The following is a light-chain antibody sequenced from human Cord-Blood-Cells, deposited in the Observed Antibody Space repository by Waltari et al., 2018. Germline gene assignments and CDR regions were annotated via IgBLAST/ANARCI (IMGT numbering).Light chain of an antibody. Sequence: DIVMTQSPDSLAVSLGERATINCKSSQSVLYSSNNKNYLAWYRQKPGQPLKPLIYWASTRKAGVPDQFSGSGSGTDFTLTISSLQAEYVAVYYCQQYYSTPITFGQGTRLEIK. J-gene: IGKJ5*01. V-gene: IGKV4-1*01. CDR2: WAS. CDR1: QSVLYSSNNKNY. CDR3: QQYYSTPIT.